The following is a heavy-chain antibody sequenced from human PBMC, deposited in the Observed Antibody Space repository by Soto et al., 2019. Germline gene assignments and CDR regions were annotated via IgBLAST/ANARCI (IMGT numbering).Heavy chain of an antibody. CDR2: IYYSGST. J-gene: IGHJ4*02. V-gene: IGHV4-31*03. Sequence: SETLSLTCTVSGGSISSGGYYWSWIRQHPGKGLEWSGYIYYSGSTYYNPSLRSRVTISVDTSKNQFSLKLSSVTAADTAVYYCARGFSSSWYPSFDYWGQGTMVTVPQ. CDR1: GGSISSGGYY. CDR3: ARGFSSSWYPSFDY. D-gene: IGHD6-13*01.